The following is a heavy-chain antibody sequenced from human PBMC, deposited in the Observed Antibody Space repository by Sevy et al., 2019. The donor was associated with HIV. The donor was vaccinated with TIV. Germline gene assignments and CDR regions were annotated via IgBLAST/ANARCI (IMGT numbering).Heavy chain of an antibody. CDR2: INNSGST. CDR3: ARTLPHYYDMDV. V-gene: IGHV4-34*01. J-gene: IGHJ6*03. CDR1: GGSFSGYS. Sequence: SETLSLTCAVYGGSFSGYSWSWIRQPPGKGLEWIGEINNSGSTNYNPSLKSRFTISVDTSKNQFSLKLSSVTAADTAVYYCARTLPHYYDMDVWGKGTTVTVSS.